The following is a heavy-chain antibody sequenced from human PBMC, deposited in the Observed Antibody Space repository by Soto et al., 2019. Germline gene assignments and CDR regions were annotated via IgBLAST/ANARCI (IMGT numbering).Heavy chain of an antibody. CDR2: IYHSGST. CDR1: GGSISSSNW. Sequence: SETLSLTCAVSGGSISSSNWWSWVRQPPGKGLEWIGEIYHSGSTNYNPSLKSRVTISVDKSKDQFSLKLSSVTAADTAVYYCARVGGIVVVPAAMRPNWFDPWGQGTLVTVSS. V-gene: IGHV4-4*02. D-gene: IGHD2-2*01. CDR3: ARVGGIVVVPAAMRPNWFDP. J-gene: IGHJ5*02.